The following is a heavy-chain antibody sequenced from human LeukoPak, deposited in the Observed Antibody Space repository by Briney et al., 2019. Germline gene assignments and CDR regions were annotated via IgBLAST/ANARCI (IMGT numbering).Heavy chain of an antibody. D-gene: IGHD6-19*01. CDR1: GGSFSSYY. CDR2: IYSSGST. V-gene: IGHV4-4*07. CDR3: AREYSSTSGRHFDY. J-gene: IGHJ4*02. Sequence: PSETLSLTCTVSGGSFSSYYWTWIRQPAGKGLEWIGRIYSSGSTNYNPSLRSRVTISVDKSKNQFSLNLTSVTAADTGVYHCAREYSSTSGRHFDYGGRGILATAPS.